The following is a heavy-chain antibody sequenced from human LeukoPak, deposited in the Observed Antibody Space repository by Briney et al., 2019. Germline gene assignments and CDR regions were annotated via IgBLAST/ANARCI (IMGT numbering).Heavy chain of an antibody. Sequence: GGSLRLSCAASGFTFRSYNMNWVRQAPGKRPEWVSSISSSSSYIYYADSVKGRFTVSRDNAKNSLYLQMNSLRAEDTALYYCARGASRADYWGQGTLVTVSS. CDR1: GFTFRSYN. CDR3: ARGASRADY. J-gene: IGHJ4*02. V-gene: IGHV3-21*01. CDR2: ISSSSSYI.